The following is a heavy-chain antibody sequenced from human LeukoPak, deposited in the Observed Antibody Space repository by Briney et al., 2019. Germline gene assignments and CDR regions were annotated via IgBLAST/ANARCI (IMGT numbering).Heavy chain of an antibody. CDR2: INHSGST. CDR1: GGSFSGYY. CDR3: ARGRAIRRVIAARPGSWFDP. J-gene: IGHJ5*02. D-gene: IGHD6-6*01. V-gene: IGHV4-34*01. Sequence: SETLSLTCAVYGGSFSGYYWSWIRQPPGKGLEWIGEINHSGSTNYNPSLKSRVTISVDTSKNQFSLKLSSVTAADTAVYYCARGRAIRRVIAARPGSWFDPWGQGTLVTVSS.